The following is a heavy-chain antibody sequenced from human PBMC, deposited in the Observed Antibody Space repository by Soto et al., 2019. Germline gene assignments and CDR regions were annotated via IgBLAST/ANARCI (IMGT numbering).Heavy chain of an antibody. V-gene: IGHV4-59*01. CDR3: ARGGVTGTTHNYYYYYGMDV. CDR1: GGSISSYY. Sequence: SETLSLTCTVSGGSISSYYWSWIRQPPGKGLEWIGYIYYSGSTNYNPSLKSRVTISVDTSKNQFSLKLSSVTAADTAVYYCARGGVTGTTHNYYYYYGMDVWGQGTTVTVSS. D-gene: IGHD1-7*01. CDR2: IYYSGST. J-gene: IGHJ6*02.